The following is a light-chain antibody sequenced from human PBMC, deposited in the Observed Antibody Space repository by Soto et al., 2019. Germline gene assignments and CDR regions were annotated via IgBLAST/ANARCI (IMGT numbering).Light chain of an antibody. CDR2: AAS. V-gene: IGKV1-8*01. CDR3: QQRSNWPPEWT. Sequence: AIRMTQSPSSLSASTGDRVTITCRASQGISSYLAWYQQKPGKAPKLLIYAASTLQSGVPSRFSGSGSGTDFTRTISCLQSEEFATYYCQQRSNWPPEWTFGPGTKVDIK. CDR1: QGISSY. J-gene: IGKJ1*01.